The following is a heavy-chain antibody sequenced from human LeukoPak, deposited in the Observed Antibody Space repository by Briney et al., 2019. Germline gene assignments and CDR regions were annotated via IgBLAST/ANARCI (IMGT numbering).Heavy chain of an antibody. J-gene: IGHJ5*02. CDR1: GYTFTGYY. D-gene: IGHD3-10*01. CDR3: ARSYWFGESQGGWWFDP. V-gene: IGHV1-2*02. CDR2: INPNSGGT. Sequence: ASVKVSCKASGYTFTGYYMHWVRQAPGQGLEWMGWINPNSGGTNYAQKFQGRVTMTRDTSISTAYMELSRLKSDDTAVYYCARSYWFGESQGGWWFDPWGQGTLVTVSS.